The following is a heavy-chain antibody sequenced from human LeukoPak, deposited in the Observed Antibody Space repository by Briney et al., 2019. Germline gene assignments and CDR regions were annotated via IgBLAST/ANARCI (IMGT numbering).Heavy chain of an antibody. CDR2: IYHSGTS. D-gene: IGHD3-22*01. CDR1: GYSISSDNY. CDR3: ARAPRDSSSSNYMRRFDY. J-gene: IGHJ4*02. V-gene: IGHV4-38-2*01. Sequence: PSETLSLTCAVSGYSISSDNYWVWIRQPPGQGLEWTGVIYHSGTSYSNPSLKSRVTMSVDTSKNQCSLKLSSVTAADTAVYYCARAPRDSSSSNYMRRFDYWGQGTLVTVSS.